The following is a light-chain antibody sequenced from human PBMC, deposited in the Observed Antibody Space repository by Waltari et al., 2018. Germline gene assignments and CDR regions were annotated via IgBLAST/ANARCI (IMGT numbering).Light chain of an antibody. CDR2: GAS. J-gene: IGKJ1*01. V-gene: IGKV3-15*01. CDR3: QQYNDWPKT. CDR1: QSISTN. Sequence: EIVMTQSPTTLSASPGERVTLSCRASQSISTNLAWYQQKFGQAPRLLIYGASTTATGIPARFSGRGYGTEFTLTISSLQSEDFAVYYCQQYNDWPKTFGQGTTVEI.